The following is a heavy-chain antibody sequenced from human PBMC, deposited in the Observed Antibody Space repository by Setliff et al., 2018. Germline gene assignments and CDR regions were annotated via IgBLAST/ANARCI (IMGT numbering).Heavy chain of an antibody. V-gene: IGHV1-18*01. J-gene: IGHJ5*02. CDR2: ISAYNGNT. Sequence: GASVKVSCKASGYTFTSYGISWVRQAPGQGLEWMGWISAYNGNTNYARKLQGRVTMTTDTSTSTAYMELRSLRSDDTAVYYCARDRGVFWSAKNWFDPWGQGTLVTVSS. CDR1: GYTFTSYG. CDR3: ARDRGVFWSAKNWFDP. D-gene: IGHD3-3*01.